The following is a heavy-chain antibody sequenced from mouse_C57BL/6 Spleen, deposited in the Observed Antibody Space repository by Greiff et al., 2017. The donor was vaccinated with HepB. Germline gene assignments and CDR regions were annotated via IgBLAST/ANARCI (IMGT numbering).Heavy chain of an antibody. CDR2: ISSGSSTI. V-gene: IGHV5-17*01. CDR3: ARGGNYDNYYAMDY. CDR1: GFTFSDYG. D-gene: IGHD2-4*01. J-gene: IGHJ4*01. Sequence: EVMLVESGGGLVKPGGSLKLSCAASGFTFSDYGMHWVRQAPEKGLEWVAYISSGSSTIYYADTVKGRFTISRDNAKNTLFLQMTSLRSEDTAMYYCARGGNYDNYYAMDYWGQGTSVTVSS.